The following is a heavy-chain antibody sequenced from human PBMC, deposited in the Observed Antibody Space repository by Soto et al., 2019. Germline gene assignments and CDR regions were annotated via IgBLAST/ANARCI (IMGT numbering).Heavy chain of an antibody. Sequence: GALILNCISSVFTFGDYAMSWFRQAPGRGLELVRFIRSKPYDGTTEYAASAKGRFTISRDDSKSIAYLQMNSLKTEDTAVYYCAKDLFSMVRGASYYSYGMDVWGQGTTVTVSS. J-gene: IGHJ6*02. CDR3: AKDLFSMVRGASYYSYGMDV. D-gene: IGHD3-10*01. CDR2: IRSKPYDGTT. CDR1: VFTFGDYA. V-gene: IGHV3-49*03.